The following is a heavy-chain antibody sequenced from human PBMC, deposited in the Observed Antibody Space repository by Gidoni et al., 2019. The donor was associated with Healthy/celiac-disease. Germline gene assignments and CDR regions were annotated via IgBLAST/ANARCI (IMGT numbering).Heavy chain of an antibody. V-gene: IGHV3-30-3*01. J-gene: IGHJ4*02. D-gene: IGHD6-19*01. CDR1: GFTFSSYA. CDR3: ARGTGYSSGWYPYYFDY. Sequence: QVQLVEPGGGVVQPGRSLRLSVAPSGFTFSSYAMPWVRPAPGKGRGWVGVISYDGSNKYYADSVEGRFTISRDNSKNTLYLQMNSLRAEDTAVYYCARGTGYSSGWYPYYFDYWGQGTLVTVSS. CDR2: ISYDGSNK.